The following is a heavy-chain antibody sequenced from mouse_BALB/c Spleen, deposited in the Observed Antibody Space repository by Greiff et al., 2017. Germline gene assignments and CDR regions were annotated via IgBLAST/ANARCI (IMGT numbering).Heavy chain of an antibody. J-gene: IGHJ4*01. D-gene: IGHD1-1*01. CDR1: GYSFNGYF. Sequence: EVKLVESGPELVKPGASVKISCKASGYSFNGYFMNWVMQSHGKSLEWIGRINPYNGDTFYNQKFKGKATLTVDKSSSTAHMELRSLASEDSAVYYCAMAYLYYYAMDYWGQGTSVTVSS. CDR3: AMAYLYYYAMDY. CDR2: INPYNGDT. V-gene: IGHV1-20*02.